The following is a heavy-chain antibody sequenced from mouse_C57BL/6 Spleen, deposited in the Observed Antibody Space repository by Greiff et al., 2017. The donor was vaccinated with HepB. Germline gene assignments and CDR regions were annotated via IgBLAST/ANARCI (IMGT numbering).Heavy chain of an antibody. CDR2: INPYNGDT. J-gene: IGHJ2*01. D-gene: IGHD2-5*01. V-gene: IGHV1-20*01. CDR1: GYSFTGYF. Sequence: VQLQQSGPELVKPGDSVKISCKASGYSFTGYFMNWVMQSHGKSLEWIGRINPYNGDTFYNQKFKGKATLTVDKSSSTAHMELRSLTSEDSAVYYCARRDSNYQYYFDYWGQGTTLTVSS. CDR3: ARRDSNYQYYFDY.